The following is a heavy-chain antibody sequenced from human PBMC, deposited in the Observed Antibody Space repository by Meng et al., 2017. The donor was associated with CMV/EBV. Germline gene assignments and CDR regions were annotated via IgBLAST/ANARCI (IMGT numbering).Heavy chain of an antibody. V-gene: IGHV4-4*02. Sequence: SGGSISSSNWWSWVRQPPGKGLRWVGEIYRSESTNYNPYLKSRVTISVDKSKNQFSLKLSSVTAADTAVYYCARVSGGSSGYYFDYWGQGTLVTVSS. CDR1: GGSISSSNW. CDR3: ARVSGGSSGYYFDY. D-gene: IGHD3-22*01. CDR2: IYRSEST. J-gene: IGHJ4*02.